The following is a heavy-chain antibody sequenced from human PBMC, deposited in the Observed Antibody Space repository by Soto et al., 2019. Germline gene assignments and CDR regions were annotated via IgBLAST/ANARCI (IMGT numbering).Heavy chain of an antibody. CDR3: ARSPAGYSSSWSPYYFDY. V-gene: IGHV1-69*13. Sequence: SVKVSFKASGGTFSSYAISWVRQAPGQALEWMGGIIPIFGTANYAQKFQGRVTITADESTSTAYMELSSLRSEDTAVYYCARSPAGYSSSWSPYYFDYWGQGTLVTVSS. D-gene: IGHD6-13*01. J-gene: IGHJ4*02. CDR2: IIPIFGTA. CDR1: GGTFSSYA.